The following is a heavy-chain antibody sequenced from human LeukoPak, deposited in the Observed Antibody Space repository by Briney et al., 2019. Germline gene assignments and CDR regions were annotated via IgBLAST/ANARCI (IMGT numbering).Heavy chain of an antibody. D-gene: IGHD6-6*01. Sequence: GGSLRLSCAASGFTFSNAWMSWVRQAPGKGLEWVGRIKSKTDGGTTDYAAPVKGRFTISRDDSKNTLYLQMNSLKTEDTAVYYCTTGTAARYIGDFDYWGQGTLVTVSS. V-gene: IGHV3-15*01. J-gene: IGHJ4*02. CDR3: TTGTAARYIGDFDY. CDR1: GFTFSNAW. CDR2: IKSKTDGGTT.